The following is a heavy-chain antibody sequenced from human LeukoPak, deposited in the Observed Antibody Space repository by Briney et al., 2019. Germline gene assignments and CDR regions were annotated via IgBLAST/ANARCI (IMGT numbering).Heavy chain of an antibody. Sequence: ASVKVSCKASGYTFHRYVISWVRPAPGRGLEWMGWISAYNGDTNYLQKLQGRVTMTTDTSTSTAYMELRSLRSDDTAVYYGARDKDFQHWGQGTLVTVSS. CDR2: ISAYNGDT. CDR3: ARDKDFQH. J-gene: IGHJ1*01. V-gene: IGHV1-18*01. CDR1: GYTFHRYV.